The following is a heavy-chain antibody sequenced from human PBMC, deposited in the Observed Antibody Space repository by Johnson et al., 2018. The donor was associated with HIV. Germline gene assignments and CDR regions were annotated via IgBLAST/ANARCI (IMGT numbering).Heavy chain of an antibody. CDR1: RFTFSSYG. CDR2: ISYDGSNK. V-gene: IGHV3-30*19. J-gene: IGHJ3*02. D-gene: IGHD2-2*01. CDR3: ASLPGDAFDI. Sequence: QLVESGGGVVQPGGSLRLSCAASRFTFSSYGMHWVRQAPGKGLEWVAVISYDGSNKYYADSVKGRFTISRDNSKNTLYLQMNSLRAEDTAVYYCASLPGDAFDIWGQGTMVTVS.